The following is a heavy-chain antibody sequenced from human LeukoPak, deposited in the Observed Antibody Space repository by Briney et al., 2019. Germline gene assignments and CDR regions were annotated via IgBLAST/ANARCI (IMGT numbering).Heavy chain of an antibody. J-gene: IGHJ3*02. D-gene: IGHD2-15*01. CDR1: GGTFSSYA. CDR2: IIPIFGTA. Sequence: SVKVSCKASGGTFSSYAISWVRQAPGQGLEWMGRIIPIFGTANYAPKFQGRVTITTDESTSTAYMELSSLRSEDTAVYYCARDYRLQYCSGGSCQEAFDIWGQGTMVTVSS. CDR3: ARDYRLQYCSGGSCQEAFDI. V-gene: IGHV1-69*05.